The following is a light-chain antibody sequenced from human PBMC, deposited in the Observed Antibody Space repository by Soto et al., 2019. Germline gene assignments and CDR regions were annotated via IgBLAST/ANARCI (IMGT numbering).Light chain of an antibody. J-gene: IGKJ1*01. CDR1: QGISNY. V-gene: IGKV1-27*01. CDR2: AAS. CDR3: QQSYSTPPT. Sequence: DIQMTQSPPSLSASVGDRVTITCRASQGISNYLAWYQQKPGELPKLVIYAASILQTGVPSRFSGSGSGTDFTLTISGLQPDDFATYYCQQSYSTPPTFGQGTKVDIK.